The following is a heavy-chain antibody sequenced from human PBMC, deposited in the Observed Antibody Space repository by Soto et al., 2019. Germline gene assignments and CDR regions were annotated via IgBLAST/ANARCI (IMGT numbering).Heavy chain of an antibody. CDR3: ARLSGYDFTRVDTAGWFDP. J-gene: IGHJ5*02. CDR1: GYSFTSYW. Sequence: GESLKISCKGSGYSFTSYWIGWVRQMPGKGLEWMGIIYPGDSDTRYSPSFQGQVTISADKSISTAYLQWSSLKASDTAMYYCARLSGYDFTRVDTAGWFDPWGKGTLVNVSS. V-gene: IGHV5-51*01. D-gene: IGHD5-18*01. CDR2: IYPGDSDT.